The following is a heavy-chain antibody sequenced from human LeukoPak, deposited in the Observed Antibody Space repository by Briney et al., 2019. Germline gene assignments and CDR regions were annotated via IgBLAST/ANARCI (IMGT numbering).Heavy chain of an antibody. CDR3: ARGGPYSSSWLYYFDY. CDR1: GFSISNSA. D-gene: IGHD6-13*01. J-gene: IGHJ4*02. V-gene: IGHV3-21*01. CDR2: ISSSSSYI. Sequence: GGSLRLSCAASGFSISNSAMSWVRQAPGKGLEWVSSISSSSSYIYYADSVKGRFTISRDNAKNSLFLQMNSLRAEDTAVYYCARGGPYSSSWLYYFDYWGQGTLVTVSS.